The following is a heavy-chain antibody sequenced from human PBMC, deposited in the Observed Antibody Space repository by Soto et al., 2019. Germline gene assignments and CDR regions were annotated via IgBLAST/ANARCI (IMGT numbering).Heavy chain of an antibody. D-gene: IGHD4-17*01. CDR2: VIPVFTTA. CDR1: GGSFSTYG. CDR3: AGDGVDVSRTTVRHGALDI. V-gene: IGHV1-69*01. Sequence: QVQLVQSGAEVKKPGSSVKVSCKASGGSFSTYGISWVRQAPGQGLEWMGGVIPVFTTAKYAQKFQGRVSITADESTYTTYMELSSLRSEDTAVYFCAGDGVDVSRTTVRHGALDIWGQGTVVTVSS. J-gene: IGHJ3*02.